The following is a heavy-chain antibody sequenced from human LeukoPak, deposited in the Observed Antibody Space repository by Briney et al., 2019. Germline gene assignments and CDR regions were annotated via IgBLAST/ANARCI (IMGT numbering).Heavy chain of an antibody. Sequence: GRSLRLSCAASGFTFSSYGMHWVRQAPGKGLEWVAVISYDGSNKYYADSVKGRFTISRDNSKNTLYLQMNSLRAEDTAVYYCAKDVGIYYYDSSGLDYWGQGTLVTVSS. V-gene: IGHV3-30*18. D-gene: IGHD3-22*01. CDR3: AKDVGIYYYDSSGLDY. J-gene: IGHJ4*02. CDR1: GFTFSSYG. CDR2: ISYDGSNK.